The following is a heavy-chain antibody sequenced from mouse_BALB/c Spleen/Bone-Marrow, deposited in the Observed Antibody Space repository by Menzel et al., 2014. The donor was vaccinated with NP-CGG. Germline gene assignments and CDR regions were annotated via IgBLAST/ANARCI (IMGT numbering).Heavy chain of an antibody. Sequence: EVQGVESGPDLVKPGASVKISCKASGYSFSGYYMHWVKQSHGKSLEWIGRVNPNNGGTSNNQKFKGKAILNADKSSSIAYMELRSQTSEDSAVYYCARYGSYVGGTMDYWGQGTSVTVSS. CDR1: GYSFSGYY. D-gene: IGHD1-1*02. V-gene: IGHV1-26*01. J-gene: IGHJ4*01. CDR2: VNPNNGGT. CDR3: ARYGSYVGGTMDY.